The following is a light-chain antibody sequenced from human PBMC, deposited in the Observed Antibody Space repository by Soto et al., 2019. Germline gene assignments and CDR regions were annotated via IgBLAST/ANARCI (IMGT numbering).Light chain of an antibody. CDR1: QGISSY. V-gene: IGKV1-9*01. Sequence: DIKLTQSTSFLSASVGDRVTITCRASQGISSYLAWYQQKPGKAPKLLIYAASTVQSGVPSRFSGSGSGTEFTLTVGSLQPEDFATYYSQQFETFGHGTNLEIK. J-gene: IGKJ2*01. CDR2: AAS. CDR3: QQFET.